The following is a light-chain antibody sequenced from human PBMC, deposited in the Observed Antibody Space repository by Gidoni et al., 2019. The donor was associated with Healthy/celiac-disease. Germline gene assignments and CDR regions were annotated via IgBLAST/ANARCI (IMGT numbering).Light chain of an antibody. Sequence: QSVLTQPPSASGTPGQRVTISCSGSISNIGSNTVNWYQQLPGTAPKLLIYSNNQRPSGVPDRVSGSKSGTSASLAIRGLQSEDEADYYCAAWDDSLNYVFGTGTKVTVL. CDR3: AAWDDSLNYV. J-gene: IGLJ1*01. CDR2: SNN. V-gene: IGLV1-44*01. CDR1: ISNIGSNT.